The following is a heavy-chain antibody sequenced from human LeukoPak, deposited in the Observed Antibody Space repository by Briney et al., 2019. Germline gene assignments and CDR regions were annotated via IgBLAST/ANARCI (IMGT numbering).Heavy chain of an antibody. Sequence: SETLSLTCTVSGGSISSSSYYWGWIRQPPGKGLEWIGSIYYSGSTYYNLSLKSRVTISVDTSKNQFSLKLSSVTAADTAVYYCARHPFTVVTPGYYYYYGMDVWGQGTTVTVSS. CDR2: IYYSGST. CDR3: ARHPFTVVTPGYYYYYGMDV. D-gene: IGHD4-23*01. CDR1: GGSISSSSYY. J-gene: IGHJ6*02. V-gene: IGHV4-39*01.